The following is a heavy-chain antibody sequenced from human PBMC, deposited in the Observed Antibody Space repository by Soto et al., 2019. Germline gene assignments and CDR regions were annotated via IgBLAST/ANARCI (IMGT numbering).Heavy chain of an antibody. CDR1: GGSISSYY. Sequence: QVQLQESGPGVVKPSETLSLTCTISGGSISSYYWTWIRQSPGKGLEYIGYIYSGNTNYNPYLNNRLTIAVDTYKNHLSLKLSPVTDADTAVYYCGRVSSQGVYDYWGEGTLVTVSS. CDR3: GRVSSQGVYDY. J-gene: IGHJ4*02. CDR2: IYSGNT. V-gene: IGHV4-59*12. D-gene: IGHD2-8*01.